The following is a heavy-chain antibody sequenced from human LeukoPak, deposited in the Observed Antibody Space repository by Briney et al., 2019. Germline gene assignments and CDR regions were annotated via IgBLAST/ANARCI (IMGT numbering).Heavy chain of an antibody. D-gene: IGHD3-10*01. Sequence: GGSLRLSCAASGFTFSSYWMHWVRQAPGKGLVWVSRINSDGSSTNYADSVKGRFTISRDNAKNTLYLQMNSLRAEDTAVYYCAKDNAYYYADYWGQGTLVTVSS. CDR3: AKDNAYYYADY. V-gene: IGHV3-74*01. CDR2: INSDGSST. CDR1: GFTFSSYW. J-gene: IGHJ4*02.